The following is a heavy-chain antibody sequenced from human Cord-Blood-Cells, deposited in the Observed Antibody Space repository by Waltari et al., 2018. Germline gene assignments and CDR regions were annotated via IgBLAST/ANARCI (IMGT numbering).Heavy chain of an antibody. D-gene: IGHD7-27*01. CDR2: ITEGEGGK. Sequence: EVQLVESGGGLVQPGGSLRLSCAASGFTFSSYWMSWVRQAPGTGLEWVANITEGEGGKYYGGAGKGRFNSSRANAKNSVYLQRNSLRAEDTAVYYCAGELTGDAFDIWGQGTMVTVAS. J-gene: IGHJ3*02. V-gene: IGHV3-7*04. CDR1: GFTFSSYW. CDR3: AGELTGDAFDI.